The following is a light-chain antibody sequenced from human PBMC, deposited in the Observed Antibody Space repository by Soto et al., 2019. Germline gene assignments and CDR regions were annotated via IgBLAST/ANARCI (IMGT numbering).Light chain of an antibody. CDR3: QQSYSTTRT. CDR1: KSITTY. V-gene: IGKV1-39*01. J-gene: IGKJ1*01. CDR2: PXS. Sequence: IRMTQSPSSLPSSVGDRVTISXRASKSITTYLDWYQQKPGXAPQXXXDPXSSLQRGGPSRLSGSGSGTDFTLTISSLQPEDFANYYCQQSYSTTRTFGQGTKVDI.